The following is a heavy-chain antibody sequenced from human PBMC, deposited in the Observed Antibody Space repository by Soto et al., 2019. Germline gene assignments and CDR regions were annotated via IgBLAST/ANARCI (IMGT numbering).Heavy chain of an antibody. V-gene: IGHV1-2*04. CDR2: INPNSGGT. CDR3: AREGKGANYYDSTGYYYGYGMDV. Sequence: ASVKVSCKASGYTFTGYYMHWVRQAPGQGLEWMGWINPNSGGTNYAQKFQGWVTMTRDTSISTAYMELSRLRSDDTAVYYCAREGKGANYYDSTGYYYGYGMDVWGQGTTVTVSS. CDR1: GYTFTGYY. J-gene: IGHJ6*02. D-gene: IGHD3-22*01.